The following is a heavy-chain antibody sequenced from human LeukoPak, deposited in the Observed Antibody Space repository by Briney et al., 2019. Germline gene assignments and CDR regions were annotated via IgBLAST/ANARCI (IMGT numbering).Heavy chain of an antibody. J-gene: IGHJ6*02. V-gene: IGHV3-23*01. Sequence: GGSLRLSCAASGFTFSSYAMSWVRQAPGKGLEWVSAISGGGGDTYYADSVKGRFTISRDNSKNTLYLQMNSLRAEDTAVYYCARDSGYDSVYYYYGMDVWGQGTTVTVSS. CDR2: ISGGGGDT. D-gene: IGHD5-12*01. CDR3: ARDSGYDSVYYYYGMDV. CDR1: GFTFSSYA.